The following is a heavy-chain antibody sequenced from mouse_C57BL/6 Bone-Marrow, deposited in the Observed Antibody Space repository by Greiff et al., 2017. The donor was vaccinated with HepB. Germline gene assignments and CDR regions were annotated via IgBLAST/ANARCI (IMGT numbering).Heavy chain of an antibody. CDR3: SHYYGSSYDFDY. D-gene: IGHD1-1*01. V-gene: IGHV1-81*01. Sequence: VQLQQSGAELARPGASVKLSCKASGYTFTSYGISWVKQRTGQGLEWIGEIYPRSGNTYYKEKFKGKATLTADKSSSTAYMELRSLTSEDSAVYFCSHYYGSSYDFDYWGQGTTLTVSS. CDR2: IYPRSGNT. CDR1: GYTFTSYG. J-gene: IGHJ2*01.